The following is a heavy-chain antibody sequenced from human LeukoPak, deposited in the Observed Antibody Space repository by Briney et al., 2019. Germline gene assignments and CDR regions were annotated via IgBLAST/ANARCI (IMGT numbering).Heavy chain of an antibody. CDR3: ARDQFAFGIFDY. J-gene: IGHJ4*02. CDR1: GFTVSSNY. CDR2: IYSGGST. Sequence: GGSLRHSCAASGFTVSSNYMSWVRQAPGKGLEWVSVIYSGGSTYYADSVKGRFTISRDSSKNTLYLQMNSLRAEDTAVYYCARDQFAFGIFDYWGQGTLVTVSS. V-gene: IGHV3-53*01. D-gene: IGHD3-16*01.